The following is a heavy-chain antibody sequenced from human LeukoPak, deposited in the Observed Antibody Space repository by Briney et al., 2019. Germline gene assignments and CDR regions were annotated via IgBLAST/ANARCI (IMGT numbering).Heavy chain of an antibody. J-gene: IGHJ4*02. D-gene: IGHD1-26*01. Sequence: GGSLRLSCVASGFTFSISWVTWVREAPGKGLEGVAHIDKHGSKKYYVDSVKGRFAISRDYASNSVFLQMDSLRAEDTSVYYCARDAGWGYYDLWGQGTPVTVSS. CDR3: ARDAGWGYYDL. V-gene: IGHV3-7*01. CDR1: GFTFSISW. CDR2: IDKHGSKK.